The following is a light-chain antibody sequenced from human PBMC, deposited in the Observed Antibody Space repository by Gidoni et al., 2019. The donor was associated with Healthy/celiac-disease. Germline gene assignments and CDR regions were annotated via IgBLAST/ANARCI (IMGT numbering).Light chain of an antibody. CDR3: QQYGSSPRLT. CDR1: QSVSSSY. Sequence: LSLSPGERATLSCRASQSVSSSYLAWYQQKPGQAPRLLIYGASSRATGIPDRFSGSGSGTDFTLTISRLEPEDFAVYYCQQYGSSPRLTFGGETKVEIK. J-gene: IGKJ4*01. CDR2: GAS. V-gene: IGKV3-20*01.